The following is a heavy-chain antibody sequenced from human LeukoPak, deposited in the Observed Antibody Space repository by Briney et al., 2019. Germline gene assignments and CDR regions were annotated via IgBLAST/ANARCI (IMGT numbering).Heavy chain of an antibody. Sequence: SETLSLTCTVSGGSISSYYWSWIRQPPGKGLEWIGYIYYSGSTNYNPSLKSRVTISVDTSKNQFPLKLSSVTAADTAVYYCARYNWNDGPSFDYWGQGTLVTVSS. V-gene: IGHV4-59*01. CDR1: GGSISSYY. CDR3: ARYNWNDGPSFDY. CDR2: IYYSGST. J-gene: IGHJ4*02. D-gene: IGHD1-20*01.